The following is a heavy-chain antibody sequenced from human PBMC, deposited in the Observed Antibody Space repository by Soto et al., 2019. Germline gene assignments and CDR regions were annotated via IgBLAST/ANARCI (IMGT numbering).Heavy chain of an antibody. D-gene: IGHD3-22*01. CDR1: GGSISSGGYS. J-gene: IGHJ4*02. CDR2: IYHSGST. V-gene: IGHV4-30-2*05. CDR3: ARGRYYYDSTYFDY. Sequence: SETLSLTCAVSGGSISSGGYSWSWIRQPPGKGLEWIGYIYHSGSTYYNPSLKSRVTISVDTSKNQFSLKLSSVTAADTAVYYCARGRYYYDSTYFDYWGQGTLVTVSS.